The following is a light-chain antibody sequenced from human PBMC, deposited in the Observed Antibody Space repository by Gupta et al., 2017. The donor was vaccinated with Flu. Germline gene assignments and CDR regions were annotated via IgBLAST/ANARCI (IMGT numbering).Light chain of an antibody. CDR2: LSS. CDR3: MQSLQGLT. V-gene: IGKV2-28*01. J-gene: IGKJ4*01. Sequence: DIVLTQYPPSLPVSAGESASMSCRSSQSLPKSNGSNYLDWYLQRPGRAPQLLIYLSSHRASGVPDRFSGSGSGTDFTLKISRVEAEDVGVYYCMQSLQGLTFGGGTKMEIK. CDR1: QSLPKSNGSNY.